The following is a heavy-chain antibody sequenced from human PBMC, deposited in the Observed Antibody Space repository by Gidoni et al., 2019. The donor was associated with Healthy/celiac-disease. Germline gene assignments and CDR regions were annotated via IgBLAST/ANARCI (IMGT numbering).Heavy chain of an antibody. CDR2: ISWNSGSI. CDR1: GFTFDDYA. CDR3: AKDSAYCGGDCSGGTFDY. V-gene: IGHV3-9*01. Sequence: EVQLVESGGGLVQPGRSLRLSCAASGFTFDDYAMHWVRQAPGKGLEWVSGISWNSGSIGYADSVKGRFTISRDNAKNSLYLQMNSLRAEDTALYYCAKDSAYCGGDCSGGTFDYWGQGTLVTVSS. D-gene: IGHD2-21*02. J-gene: IGHJ4*02.